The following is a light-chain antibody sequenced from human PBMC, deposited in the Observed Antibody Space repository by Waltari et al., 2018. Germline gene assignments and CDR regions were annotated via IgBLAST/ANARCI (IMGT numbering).Light chain of an antibody. CDR1: QSIRNF. J-gene: IGKJ1*01. CDR2: AAS. Sequence: DIQMTQSPSSLSASVGDRVSITCRASQSIRNFLNWYLQKPGRAPKLLIYAASTLERGVPSRFSGSGSGTDFTLTISSLQPEDFATYYCQQSYSTPRTFGQGTKVEIK. CDR3: QQSYSTPRT. V-gene: IGKV1-39*01.